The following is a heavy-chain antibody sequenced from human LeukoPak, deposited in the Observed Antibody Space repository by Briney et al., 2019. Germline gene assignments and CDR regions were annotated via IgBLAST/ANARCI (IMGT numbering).Heavy chain of an antibody. CDR3: ARGDLNYYDSSALAFDY. D-gene: IGHD3-22*01. J-gene: IGHJ4*02. Sequence: SVKVSCKASGGTFSSYAISWVRQAPGQGLEWMGGIIPIFGTASYAQKFQGRVTMTRDMSTSTVYMELSSLRSEDTAVYYCARGDLNYYDSSALAFDYWGQGTLVTVSS. V-gene: IGHV1-69*05. CDR2: IIPIFGTA. CDR1: GGTFSSYA.